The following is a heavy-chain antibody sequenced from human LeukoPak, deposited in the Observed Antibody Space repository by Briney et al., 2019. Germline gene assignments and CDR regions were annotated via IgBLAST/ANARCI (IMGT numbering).Heavy chain of an antibody. J-gene: IGHJ4*02. Sequence: GGSLRLSCAASGFTFSSYAMSWVRQAPGKGLEWVSAISGSGGSTYYADSVKGRFTISRDNAKNSLYLQMNSLRAEDTAVYYCASLDYDYVWGSYPVGDYWGQGTLVTVSS. CDR1: GFTFSSYA. V-gene: IGHV3-23*01. CDR2: ISGSGGST. D-gene: IGHD3-16*02. CDR3: ASLDYDYVWGSYPVGDY.